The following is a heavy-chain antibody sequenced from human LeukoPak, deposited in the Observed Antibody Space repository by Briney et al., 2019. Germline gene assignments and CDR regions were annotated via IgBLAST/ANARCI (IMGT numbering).Heavy chain of an antibody. CDR3: AGVDSSAYHSDY. CDR1: GGSISSSSYY. CDR2: IYYSGST. D-gene: IGHD3-22*01. V-gene: IGHV4-39*07. Sequence: SETLSLTCTVSGGSISSSSYYWGWIRQPPGKGLEWLGSIYYSGSTYYNPSLKSRVTISVDTSKNQFSLKLSSVTAADTAVYYCAGVDSSAYHSDYWGQGTLVTVSS. J-gene: IGHJ4*02.